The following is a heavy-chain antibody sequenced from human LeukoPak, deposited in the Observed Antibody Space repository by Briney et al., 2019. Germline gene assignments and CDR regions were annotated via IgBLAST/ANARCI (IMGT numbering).Heavy chain of an antibody. CDR3: ARETTVVTPGRSDVFDI. D-gene: IGHD4-23*01. J-gene: IGHJ3*02. V-gene: IGHV4-59*01. CDR1: SGSISSYY. Sequence: SETLSLTCTASSGSISSYYWSWIRQPPGKGLEWIGYIYYSGSTNYNPSLKSRVTISVDTSKNQFSLKLSSVTAADTAVYYCARETTVVTPGRSDVFDIWGQGTMVTVSS. CDR2: IYYSGST.